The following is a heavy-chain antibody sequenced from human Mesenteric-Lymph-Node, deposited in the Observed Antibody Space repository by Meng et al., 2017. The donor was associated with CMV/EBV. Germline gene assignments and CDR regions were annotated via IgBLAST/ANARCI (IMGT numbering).Heavy chain of an antibody. CDR2: IYHSGST. CDR1: GYSINSGYY. Sequence: SETLSLTCSVSGYSINSGYYWGWIRQPPGKGLEWIGDIYHSGSTYYNPSLKSRVTISVDTSKNQFSLKLSSVTAADTAVYYCARGFRYSYGLYYYYGMDVWGQGTTVTVSS. CDR3: ARGFRYSYGLYYYYGMDV. D-gene: IGHD5-18*01. V-gene: IGHV4-38-2*02. J-gene: IGHJ6*02.